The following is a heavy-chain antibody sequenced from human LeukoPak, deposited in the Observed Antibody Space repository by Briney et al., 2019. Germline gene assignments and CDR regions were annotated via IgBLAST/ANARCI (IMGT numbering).Heavy chain of an antibody. Sequence: GGSLRLSCAASGFTFNSFPMHWVRQVPGKGLEWVAVISYDEDNKSYATSVKGRSTISRDNARNTVYLQMNSLRTDDTAVYYCTREKGRWLQLPRLEDWGQGTLVTVSS. CDR1: GFTFNSFP. CDR3: TREKGRWLQLPRLED. CDR2: ISYDEDNK. D-gene: IGHD5-24*01. V-gene: IGHV3-30*04. J-gene: IGHJ4*02.